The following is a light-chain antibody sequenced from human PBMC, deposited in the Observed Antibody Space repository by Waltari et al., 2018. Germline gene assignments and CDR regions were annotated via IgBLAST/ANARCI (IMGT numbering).Light chain of an antibody. J-gene: IGKJ1*01. CDR3: QQSYSTPRT. Sequence: DIQMTQSPSSLSASVGDRVTITCRASQSISSYLNWYQQKPGKAPKLRIYAASSLQSGVPSRFSGSGSWTDFTLTISSLQPEDFATYYCQQSYSTPRTFGQGTKVEIK. CDR1: QSISSY. V-gene: IGKV1-39*01. CDR2: AAS.